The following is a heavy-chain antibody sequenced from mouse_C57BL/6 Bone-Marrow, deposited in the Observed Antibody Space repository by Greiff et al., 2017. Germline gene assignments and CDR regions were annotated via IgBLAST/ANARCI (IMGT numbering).Heavy chain of an antibody. CDR2: ISSGSSTI. CDR1: GFPFSDYG. Sequence: EVMLVESGGGLVKPGGSLKLSCAASGFPFSDYGMHWVRQAPEKGLEWVAYISSGSSTICYADTVKGRFNLSRVNAKNILFRQMTSLGSEDTDMNYCARNWDGEDSMDDWGKGTSVTVSS. V-gene: IGHV5-17*01. J-gene: IGHJ4*01. CDR3: ARNWDGEDSMDD. D-gene: IGHD4-1*01.